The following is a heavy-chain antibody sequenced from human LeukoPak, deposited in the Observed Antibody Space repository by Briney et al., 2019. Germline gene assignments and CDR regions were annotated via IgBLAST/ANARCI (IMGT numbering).Heavy chain of an antibody. J-gene: IGHJ5*02. D-gene: IGHD6-13*01. CDR3: AKDKVRYYTSRWSGLADT. CDR2: IRPSGDNT. CDR1: GFTFSSYD. V-gene: IGHV3-23*01. Sequence: GGSLRLSCAASGFTFSSYDMTWVRQAPGRGLEWVSSIRPSGDNTYYGDSVKGRFTISRDNAKNSLYLQMTSLRVDDTSIYFCAKDKVRYYTSRWSGLADTWGQGTLVTVSS.